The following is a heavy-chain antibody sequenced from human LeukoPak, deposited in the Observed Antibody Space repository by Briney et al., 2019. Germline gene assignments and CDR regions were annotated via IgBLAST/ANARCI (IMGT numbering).Heavy chain of an antibody. CDR1: GFTFNRYW. Sequence: PGGSLRLSCAASGFTFNRYWMSWVCQAPGKGLEWVANIKQDGSERYYVDSVKGRFTISRDNAKNSLHLQMSSLRAEDTAVYYCASTRRSAKLELPQEWGQGTLVTVSS. V-gene: IGHV3-7*03. D-gene: IGHD1-7*01. CDR2: IKQDGSER. CDR3: ASTRRSAKLELPQE. J-gene: IGHJ4*02.